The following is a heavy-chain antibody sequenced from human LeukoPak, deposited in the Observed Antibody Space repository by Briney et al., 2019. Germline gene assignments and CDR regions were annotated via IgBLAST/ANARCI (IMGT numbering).Heavy chain of an antibody. CDR2: INPNSGGT. CDR3: ARDMEWLLYRGPFDY. D-gene: IGHD3-3*01. CDR1: GYTFTGYY. Sequence: ASVKVSCKASGYTFTGYYMHWVRQAPGQGLERMGWINPNSGGTNYAQKFQGRVTMTRDTSISTAYMELSRLRSDDTAVYYCARDMEWLLYRGPFDYWGQGTLVTVSS. V-gene: IGHV1-2*02. J-gene: IGHJ4*02.